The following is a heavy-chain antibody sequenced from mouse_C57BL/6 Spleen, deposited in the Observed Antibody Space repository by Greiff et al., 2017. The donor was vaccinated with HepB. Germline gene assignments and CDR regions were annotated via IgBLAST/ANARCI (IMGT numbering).Heavy chain of an antibody. CDR1: GFSLTSYG. J-gene: IGHJ3*01. D-gene: IGHD2-3*01. CDR3: ASDDGYYLAWFAY. V-gene: IGHV2-2*01. CDR2: IWSGGST. Sequence: VQLKESGPGLVQPSQSLSITCTVSGFSLTSYGVHWVRQSPGKGLEWLGVIWSGGSTDYNAAFISRLSISKDNSKSQVFFKMNSLQADDTAIYYCASDDGYYLAWFAYWGQGTLVTVSA.